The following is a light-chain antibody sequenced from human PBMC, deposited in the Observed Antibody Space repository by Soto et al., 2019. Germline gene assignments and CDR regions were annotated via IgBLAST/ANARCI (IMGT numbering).Light chain of an antibody. CDR2: IAS. CDR3: QQLNSYPIT. V-gene: IGKV1-13*02. CDR1: QGITSA. J-gene: IGKJ5*01. Sequence: AIQLTQSPSSLSAFVGDRVTITCRASQGITSALAWYQQKPGKAPKLLISIASSLESGVPSRFSGSGSGTDFTLTISSPQPEDFATYFCQQLNSYPITFGQGTRLEIK.